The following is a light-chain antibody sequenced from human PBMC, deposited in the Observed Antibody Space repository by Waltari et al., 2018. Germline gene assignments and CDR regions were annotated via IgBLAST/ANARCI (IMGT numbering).Light chain of an antibody. Sequence: QSALTQPASVSGSPGQSITISCTGTSSDVGGYNYVSWYQQHPGKAPKLMIYEVSNRPSGVSKRFSGSNSGNTASLTISGLQAEDEADYYCSSYTSSSTLVFGTGTKVTVL. J-gene: IGLJ1*01. CDR3: SSYTSSSTLV. CDR2: EVS. V-gene: IGLV2-14*01. CDR1: SSDVGGYNY.